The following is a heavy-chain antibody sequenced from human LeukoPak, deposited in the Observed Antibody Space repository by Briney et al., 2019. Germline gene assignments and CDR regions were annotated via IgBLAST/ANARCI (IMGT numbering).Heavy chain of an antibody. J-gene: IGHJ3*02. V-gene: IGHV1-69*04. CDR3: ASRGHCSGGSCYHDAFDI. Sequence: SVKVSCKASGGTFSSYAISWVRQAPGQGLEWMGRIIPILGIANYAQKFQGRVTITADKSTSTAYMELSSLRSEVTAVYYCASRGHCSGGSCYHDAFDIWGQGTMVTVSS. D-gene: IGHD2-15*01. CDR1: GGTFSSYA. CDR2: IIPILGIA.